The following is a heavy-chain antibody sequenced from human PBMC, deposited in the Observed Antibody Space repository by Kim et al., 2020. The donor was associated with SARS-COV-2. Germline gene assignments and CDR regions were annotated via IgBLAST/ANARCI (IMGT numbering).Heavy chain of an antibody. J-gene: IGHJ4*02. D-gene: IGHD5-12*01. CDR3: ARDSATTRFDY. CDR2: T. Sequence: TYYIPSVKSRGTRSGDTSKNQFSQKLGAVTAAETAVYYCARDSATTRFDYWGQGTLVTVSS. V-gene: IGHV4-39*07.